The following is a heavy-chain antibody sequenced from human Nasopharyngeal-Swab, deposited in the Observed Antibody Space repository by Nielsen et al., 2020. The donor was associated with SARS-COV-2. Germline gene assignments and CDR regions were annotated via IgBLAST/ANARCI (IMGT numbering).Heavy chain of an antibody. J-gene: IGHJ4*02. CDR2: VYRSGLT. D-gene: IGHD2-2*01. CDR3: AREGGSRLQKPVVSADY. Sequence: SETLSLTCTVSGGSTTSSNWWTWVRQSPRTGLEWIGEVYRSGLTNYNPSLKSRVTISVDTSKNQFSLKLSSVTAADTAVYYCAREGGSRLQKPVVSADYWGQGTLVTVSS. V-gene: IGHV4-4*02. CDR1: GGSTTSSNW.